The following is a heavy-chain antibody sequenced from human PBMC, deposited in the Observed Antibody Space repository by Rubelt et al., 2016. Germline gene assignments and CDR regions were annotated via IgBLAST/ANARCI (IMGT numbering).Heavy chain of an antibody. CDR1: GGSFSGYY. CDR2: INHSGCT. V-gene: IGHV4-34*01. J-gene: IGHJ6*02. CDR3: ARRNYYYGMDV. Sequence: QVQLQQWGAGLLKPSETLSLTCAVYGGSFSGYYWSWIRQPPGKGLEWLGEINHSGCTNYNPSLKSRVTISVDTPKNQCSLKLSSATAAETAVYYCARRNYYYGMDVWGQGTTVTVSS.